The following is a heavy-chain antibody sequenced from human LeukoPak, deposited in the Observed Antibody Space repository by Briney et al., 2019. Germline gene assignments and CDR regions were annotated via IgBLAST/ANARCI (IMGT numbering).Heavy chain of an antibody. V-gene: IGHV4-39*01. Sequence: SETLSLTCTVSGGSISSSSYYWGWIRQPPGKGLEWIGSIYYSGSTYYNPSLKSRVTISVDTSKNQFSLKLSSVTAADTAVYYCARLSGHIVVVTPYYFDYRGQGTLVTVSS. D-gene: IGHD2-21*02. J-gene: IGHJ4*02. CDR3: ARLSGHIVVVTPYYFDY. CDR1: GGSISSSSYY. CDR2: IYYSGST.